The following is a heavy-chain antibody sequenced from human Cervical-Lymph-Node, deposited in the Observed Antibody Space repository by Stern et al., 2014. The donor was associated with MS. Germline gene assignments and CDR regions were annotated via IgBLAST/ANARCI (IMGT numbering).Heavy chain of an antibody. CDR1: GYTFIRYY. V-gene: IGHV1-46*01. Sequence: QDQLVQSGAQVKKPGASVKVSCKGSGYTFIRYYIHWVRQAPGQGLEWMGRVNANGGSARYAQKFQGRVTMASDTSTSTVSMELSSLRSEDTAVYYCATRYDSSGNYGMEVWGQGTTVIVSS. CDR2: VNANGGSA. J-gene: IGHJ6*02. D-gene: IGHD5-12*01. CDR3: ATRYDSSGNYGMEV.